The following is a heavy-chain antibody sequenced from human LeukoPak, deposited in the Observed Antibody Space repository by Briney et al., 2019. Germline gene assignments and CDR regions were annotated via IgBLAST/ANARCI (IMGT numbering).Heavy chain of an antibody. CDR3: VKDLGYYDSSGYIL. J-gene: IGHJ1*01. V-gene: IGHV3-64D*06. CDR1: GFTFSTYA. Sequence: PGGSLRLSCAASGFTFSTYAMIWVRQAPGKGLEWVSVISSNGGSTYYADSVKGRFTISRDNSKNTLYLQMSSLRAEDTAVYYCVKDLGYYDSSGYILWGQGTLVTVSS. D-gene: IGHD3-22*01. CDR2: ISSNGGST.